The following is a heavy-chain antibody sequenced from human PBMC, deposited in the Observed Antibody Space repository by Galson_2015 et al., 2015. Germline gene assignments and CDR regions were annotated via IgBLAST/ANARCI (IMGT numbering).Heavy chain of an antibody. CDR1: GFSLSTSGMC. CDR3: ARTRYYYDSSGYDYDSSGYPFYFDY. D-gene: IGHD3-22*01. V-gene: IGHV2-70*01. Sequence: PSLVKPTQPLTLTCTFSGFSLSTSGMCVSWIRQPPGKAMEWLALIDWDDDKYYSTSLKTRLTISKDTSKIQVVLTMTNMDPVDPAAYDCARTRYYYDSSGYDYDSSGYPFYFDYSVQGTLVTVSS. CDR2: IDWDDDK. J-gene: IGHJ4*02.